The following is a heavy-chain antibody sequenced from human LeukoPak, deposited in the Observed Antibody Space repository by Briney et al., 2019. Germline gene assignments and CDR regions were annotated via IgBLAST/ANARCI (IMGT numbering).Heavy chain of an antibody. CDR2: ISGSGGST. CDR3: AKDEKYYYDGPDI. V-gene: IGHV3-23*01. J-gene: IGHJ3*02. CDR1: GFTFSSYA. Sequence: GGSLRLSCAASGFTFSSYAMSWVRQAPGKGLEWVSAISGSGGSTYYADSVKGRFTTSRDNSKNTLYLQMNSLRAEDTAVYYCAKDEKYYYDGPDIWGQGTMVTVSS. D-gene: IGHD3-22*01.